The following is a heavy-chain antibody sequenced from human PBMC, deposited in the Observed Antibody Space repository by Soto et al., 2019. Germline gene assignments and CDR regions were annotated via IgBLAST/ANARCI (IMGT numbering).Heavy chain of an antibody. CDR1: GGTFSRYG. J-gene: IGHJ5*02. CDR3: ARAAYTSMATQWFDT. Sequence: QVQLVQSGAEVKKPGSSVKVSCKASGGTFSRYGISWVRQAPGQGLEWMGGIIPTYGTPNYAQKIQGRVTITADESTSTAYMELSSLRSEDTAVYYCARAAYTSMATQWFDTWGQGTLVTVSS. D-gene: IGHD3-16*01. V-gene: IGHV1-69*01. CDR2: IIPTYGTP.